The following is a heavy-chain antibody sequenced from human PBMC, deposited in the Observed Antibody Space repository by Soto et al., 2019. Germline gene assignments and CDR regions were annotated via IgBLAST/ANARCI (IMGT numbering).Heavy chain of an antibody. Sequence: GASVKVSCKASGYTFTGYAIHWVRQAPGQRLEWMGWINAGNGNTKYSQKFQGRVTITRDTSASTAYMELSSLRSEDTAVYYCARAVAVAADFDDSGTGSLVTVYS. D-gene: IGHD6-19*01. V-gene: IGHV1-3*01. CDR3: ARAVAVAADFDD. CDR2: INAGNGNT. J-gene: IGHJ4*02. CDR1: GYTFTGYA.